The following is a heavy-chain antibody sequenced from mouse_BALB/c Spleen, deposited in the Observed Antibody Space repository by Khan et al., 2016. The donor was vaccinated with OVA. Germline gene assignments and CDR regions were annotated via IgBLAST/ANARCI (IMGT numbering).Heavy chain of an antibody. D-gene: IGHD3-2*02. V-gene: IGHV3-2*02. Sequence: QFEESGPGLVKPSQSLSLTCTVTGYSITSDYAWNWIRQLPGNKLEWMGYISYSGNTKYNPSLKSRISFTLDTSHNQFFLQLNFVTIEDTATYYCARIQGGDFDYWGQGTTLTVSS. CDR3: ARIQGGDFDY. CDR1: GYSITSDYA. J-gene: IGHJ2*01. CDR2: ISYSGNT.